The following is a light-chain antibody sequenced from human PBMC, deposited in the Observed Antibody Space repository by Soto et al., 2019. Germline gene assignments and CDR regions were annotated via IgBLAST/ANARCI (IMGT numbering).Light chain of an antibody. J-gene: IGKJ1*01. Sequence: EIVLTQSPGTLSLSPGERATLSCRASQSVRSSYLAWYQQKLGQAPRLLIYGVSNRATGIPDRCSCSRSAKDFTLTISRLESEGFEVYYCQHYGTSPRTFGQGTKVELK. CDR3: QHYGTSPRT. CDR2: GVS. V-gene: IGKV3-20*01. CDR1: QSVRSSY.